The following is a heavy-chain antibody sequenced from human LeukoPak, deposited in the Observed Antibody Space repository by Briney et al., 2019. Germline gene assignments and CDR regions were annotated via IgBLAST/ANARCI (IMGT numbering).Heavy chain of an antibody. CDR2: ISTSGNT. CDR1: RGSISSYY. Sequence: SETLSLTCTVSRGSISSYYWTWIRQPAGKGLEWIGRISTSGNTNYTPSLKSRVTMSVDTSRNQFSLKLTSVTAADAAVYYCARGEGNYFDYWGQGALVTVSS. V-gene: IGHV4-4*07. CDR3: ARGEGNYFDY. J-gene: IGHJ4*02.